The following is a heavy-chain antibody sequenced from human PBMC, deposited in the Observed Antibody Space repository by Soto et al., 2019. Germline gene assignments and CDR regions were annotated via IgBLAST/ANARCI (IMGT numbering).Heavy chain of an antibody. D-gene: IGHD2-15*01. CDR1: GGSFSGYY. V-gene: IGHV4-34*01. Sequence: QVQLQQWGAGLLKPSETLSLTCAVYGGSFSGYYWSWIRQPPGKGLEWIGEINHSGSTNYNPSLKSRVTISVDTSKNQFSLKLSSVTAADTAVYYCARVVVAVTLVGFDYWGQGTLVTVSS. J-gene: IGHJ4*02. CDR2: INHSGST. CDR3: ARVVVAVTLVGFDY.